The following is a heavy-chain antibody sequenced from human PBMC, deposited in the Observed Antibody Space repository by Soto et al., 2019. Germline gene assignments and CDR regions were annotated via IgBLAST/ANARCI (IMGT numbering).Heavy chain of an antibody. CDR3: ASPYSSSWYDYYGMDV. V-gene: IGHV4-4*02. D-gene: IGHD6-13*01. Sequence: SETLSLTCAVSSGSIDNVYWWSWVRQSPGKGLEWIGETSHDGVTNYNPSLEGRVTISVDTSKNQFSLKLSSVTAADTAVYYCASPYSSSWYDYYGMDVWGQGTTVTVSS. CDR2: TSHDGVT. CDR1: SGSIDNVYW. J-gene: IGHJ6*02.